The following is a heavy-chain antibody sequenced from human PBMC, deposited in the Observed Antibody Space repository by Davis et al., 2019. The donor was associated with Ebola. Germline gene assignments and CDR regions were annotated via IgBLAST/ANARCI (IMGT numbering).Heavy chain of an antibody. CDR3: VRPGSMTSRGGMDV. V-gene: IGHV4-39*01. CDR2: FYYSGNT. J-gene: IGHJ6*02. CDR1: GDSISNSAEY. Sequence: MPSETLSLTCSVSGDSISNSAEYWGSWGLVRQPPGQVLEWIGSFYYSGNTYYNPSLKSRVIISVDTSKNQFSLKLRSVTAADTAVYYCVRPGSMTSRGGMDVWGQGTTVTVSS. D-gene: IGHD3-10*01.